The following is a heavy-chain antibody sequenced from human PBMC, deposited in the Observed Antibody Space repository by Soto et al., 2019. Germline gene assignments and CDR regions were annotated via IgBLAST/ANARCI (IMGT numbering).Heavy chain of an antibody. J-gene: IGHJ4*02. CDR3: AGTTYYDFWSGIDY. CDR2: IYYSGST. CDR1: GGSISSGGYY. D-gene: IGHD3-3*01. V-gene: IGHV4-31*03. Sequence: SETLSLTCTVSGGSISSGGYYWSWIRQHPGKGLEWVGYIYYSGSTYYNPSLKSRVTISVDTSKNQFSLKLSSVTAADTAVYYCAGTTYYDFWSGIDYWGQGTLVTVS.